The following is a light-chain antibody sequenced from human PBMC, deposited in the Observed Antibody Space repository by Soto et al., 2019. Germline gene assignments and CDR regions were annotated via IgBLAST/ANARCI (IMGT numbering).Light chain of an antibody. CDR2: AAS. J-gene: IGKJ5*01. V-gene: IGKV1-12*01. Sequence: DIQMTQSPSTLPAYVGDRVTITCRASQSISNWLAWYQHKPGRAPELLIHAASSLQSGVPSRFSGSGSGTDFTLTINSLQPEDFATYYCQQAYSFPITFGQGTRLEIK. CDR1: QSISNW. CDR3: QQAYSFPIT.